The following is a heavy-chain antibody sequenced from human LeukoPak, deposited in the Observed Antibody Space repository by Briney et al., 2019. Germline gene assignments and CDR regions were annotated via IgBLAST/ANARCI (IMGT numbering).Heavy chain of an antibody. V-gene: IGHV4-59*11. CDR1: GASISSHY. Sequence: SETLSLTCSVSGASISSHYWSWIRQPPGKGLEWIGYIYYSVRTNYNPSLKSRVTISVDTSKNQFSLKLSSVTAADTAVYYCGRTEESGYSYRYFGYYYYMDVWGKGTTVTVSS. CDR3: GRTEESGYSYRYFGYYYYMDV. J-gene: IGHJ6*03. D-gene: IGHD5-18*01. CDR2: IYYSVRT.